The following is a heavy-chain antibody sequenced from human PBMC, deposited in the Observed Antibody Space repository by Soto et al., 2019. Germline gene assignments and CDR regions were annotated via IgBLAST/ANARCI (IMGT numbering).Heavy chain of an antibody. V-gene: IGHV1-18*01. Sequence: ASVKVSCKASGYTFTSYGISWVRQAPGQGLEWMGWISAYNGNTNYAQKLQGRVTMTTDTSTSTAYMELRSLRSDDTAVYYCARDGRIAMFRGAEPDYYYYCMDVWGQGTTVTVSS. CDR3: ARDGRIAMFRGAEPDYYYYCMDV. CDR1: GYTFTSYG. J-gene: IGHJ6*02. D-gene: IGHD3-10*01. CDR2: ISAYNGNT.